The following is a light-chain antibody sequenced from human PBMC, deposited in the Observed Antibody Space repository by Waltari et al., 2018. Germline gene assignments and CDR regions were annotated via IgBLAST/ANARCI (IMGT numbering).Light chain of an antibody. Sequence: QSVLTQPPSVSAAPGQKVTISCSGSGSNIGNNPVPWYQQVPGTAPKLLIYDNNQRPSWIPDRFSGSQSGTSATLGITGLQTGDAADYYCATWSGSLRGVVFGGGTKLTVL. CDR3: ATWSGSLRGVV. V-gene: IGLV1-51*01. J-gene: IGLJ2*01. CDR1: GSNIGNNP. CDR2: DNN.